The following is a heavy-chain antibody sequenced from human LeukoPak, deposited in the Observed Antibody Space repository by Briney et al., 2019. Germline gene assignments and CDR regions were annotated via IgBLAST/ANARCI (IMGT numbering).Heavy chain of an antibody. CDR1: GFTFSKVW. CDR2: IKRRSDGGTT. D-gene: IGHD1-14*01. CDR3: TPGVGDY. V-gene: IGHV3-15*01. J-gene: IGHJ4*02. Sequence: GGSLRLSCAASGFTFSKVWMSWVRQVPGKGLEWVGRIKRRSDGGTTDYAAPVKDRFTISRDDSKKTLYLQMNSLKTDDTAVYYCTPGVGDYWGQGTLVTVSS.